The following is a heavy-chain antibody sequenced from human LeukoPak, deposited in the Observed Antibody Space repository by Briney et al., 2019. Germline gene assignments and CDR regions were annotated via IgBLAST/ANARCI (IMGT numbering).Heavy chain of an antibody. V-gene: IGHV4-59*12. CDR2: IFYSGSP. CDR1: GDSISSYY. CDR3: ARVGHIVAAGTYDY. D-gene: IGHD6-13*01. Sequence: PSESLSLTCTVAGDSISSYYGSWIRQPPGNGLEWIGNIFYSGSPNYNPSLKSRVTTSFDTSKNQFSLKLSFVTAADTAVYYCARVGHIVAAGTYDYWGQGTLVTVSS. J-gene: IGHJ4*02.